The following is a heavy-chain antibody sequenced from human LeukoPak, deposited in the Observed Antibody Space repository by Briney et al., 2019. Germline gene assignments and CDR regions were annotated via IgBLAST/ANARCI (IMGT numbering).Heavy chain of an antibody. V-gene: IGHV3-23*01. CDR1: GFTFSSYA. D-gene: IGHD5-18*01. CDR3: AIRTRGYSYGYLDY. CDR2: ISGSGGST. J-gene: IGHJ4*02. Sequence: GWSLRLSCAASGFTFSSYAMSWVRQAPGKGLEWVSAISGSGGSTYYADSVKGRFTISRDNSKNTLYLQMNSLRAEDTAVYYCAIRTRGYSYGYLDYWGQGTLVTVSS.